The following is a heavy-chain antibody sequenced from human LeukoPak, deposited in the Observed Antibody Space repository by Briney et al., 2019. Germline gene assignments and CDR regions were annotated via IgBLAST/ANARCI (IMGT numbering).Heavy chain of an antibody. V-gene: IGHV1-2*02. D-gene: IGHD5-12*01. Sequence: ASVKVSCKTSGYAFTGYYLHWVRQAPGQGLERMGWINPNSGGTNYAQKFQGRVTMTRDTSITTVYMELSSLTSDDTGVYYCSRAPGYSAYGLPFDFWGQGTQVAVSS. CDR3: SRAPGYSAYGLPFDF. CDR1: GYAFTGYY. J-gene: IGHJ4*02. CDR2: INPNSGGT.